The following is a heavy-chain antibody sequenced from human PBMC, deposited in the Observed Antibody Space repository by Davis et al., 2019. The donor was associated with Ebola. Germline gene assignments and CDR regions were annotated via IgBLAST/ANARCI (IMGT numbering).Heavy chain of an antibody. CDR3: ARIVEVGGYSYGYSSYGMDV. V-gene: IGHV1-69*13. Sequence: SVKVSCKASGGTFSSYAISWVRQAPGQGLEWMGGIIPIFGTANYAQKFQGRVTITADESTSTAYMELSSLRSEDTAVYYCARIVEVGGYSYGYSSYGMDVWGQGTTVTVSS. CDR2: IIPIFGTA. J-gene: IGHJ6*02. D-gene: IGHD5-18*01. CDR1: GGTFSSYA.